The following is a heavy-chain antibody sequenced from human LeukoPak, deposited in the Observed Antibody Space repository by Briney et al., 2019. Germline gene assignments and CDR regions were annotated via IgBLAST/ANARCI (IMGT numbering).Heavy chain of an antibody. CDR2: ISYDGSNK. Sequence: GWSLRLSCAASGFTFSSYAMHWVRQAPGKGLEWVAVISYDGSNKYYADSVKGRFTISRDNSKNTLYLQMNSLRAEDTAVYYCARPAAAGTAWFDPWGQGTLVTVSS. J-gene: IGHJ5*02. CDR3: ARPAAAGTAWFDP. V-gene: IGHV3-30*04. D-gene: IGHD6-13*01. CDR1: GFTFSSYA.